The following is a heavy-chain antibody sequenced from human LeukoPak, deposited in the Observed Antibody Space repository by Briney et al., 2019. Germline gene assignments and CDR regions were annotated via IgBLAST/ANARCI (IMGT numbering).Heavy chain of an antibody. CDR1: GFTFSSYA. V-gene: IGHV3-23*01. Sequence: GGSLRLSCAASGFTFSSYAMSWVRQAPGKGLEWVSAISGSGGSTYYADSVKGRFTISRDNSKNTLYLQMSSLRAEDTAAYYCARGATDTTRWFDPWGQGTLVTVSS. CDR2: ISGSGGST. CDR3: ARGATDTTRWFDP. D-gene: IGHD1-7*01. J-gene: IGHJ5*02.